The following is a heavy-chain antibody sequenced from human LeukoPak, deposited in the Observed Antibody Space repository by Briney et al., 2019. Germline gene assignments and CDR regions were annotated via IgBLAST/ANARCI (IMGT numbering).Heavy chain of an antibody. V-gene: IGHV4-4*07. CDR1: GGYTGSHY. CDR2: ISPSGTT. Sequence: SETLSLICSVSGGYTGSHYWSWIRQPAGKGLEWIGRISPSGTTHYNPSLGSRVTMSVDTSKNYFSLRLRSVTAADTAVYYCARDFYASGFYFWFDPWGQGILVTVSS. D-gene: IGHD2/OR15-2a*01. J-gene: IGHJ5*02. CDR3: ARDFYASGFYFWFDP.